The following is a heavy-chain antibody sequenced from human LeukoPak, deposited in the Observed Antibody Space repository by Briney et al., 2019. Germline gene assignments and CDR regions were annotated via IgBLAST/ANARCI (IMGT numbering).Heavy chain of an antibody. D-gene: IGHD3-3*01. Sequence: PGGSLRLSCAASGFTFSSYWMSWVRQAPGKGLEWVANIKQDGSEKYYVDSVKGRFTISRDNAKNSLYLQMNSLRAEDTAVYYCARERENYDFWSGYAYYYYMDVWGKGTTVTVSS. CDR1: GFTFSSYW. J-gene: IGHJ6*03. V-gene: IGHV3-7*01. CDR2: IKQDGSEK. CDR3: ARERENYDFWSGYAYYYYMDV.